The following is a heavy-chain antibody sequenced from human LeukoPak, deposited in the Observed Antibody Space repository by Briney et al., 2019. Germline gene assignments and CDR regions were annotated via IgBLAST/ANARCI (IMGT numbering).Heavy chain of an antibody. CDR1: GYTFTGYY. CDR3: ARDNAEMATIWQSAFDI. D-gene: IGHD5-24*01. J-gene: IGHJ3*02. Sequence: GASVKVSCKASGYTFTGYYMHWVRQAPGQGLEWMGWINPNSGGTNYAQKFQGRVTMTRDTSISTAYMELSRLRSDDTAVYYCARDNAEMATIWQSAFDIWGQGTMVTVSS. CDR2: INPNSGGT. V-gene: IGHV1-2*02.